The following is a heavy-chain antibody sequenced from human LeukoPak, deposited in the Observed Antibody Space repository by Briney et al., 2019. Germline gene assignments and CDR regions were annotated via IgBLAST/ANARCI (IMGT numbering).Heavy chain of an antibody. CDR1: GYTFSGSGWY. J-gene: IGHJ4*02. D-gene: IGHD3-10*01. V-gene: IGHV1-2*02. CDR3: ARDGPAQMVEFDN. CDR2: IYPNNGAT. Sequence: ASVKVSCKASGYTFSGSGWYLYWLRQAPGQGLECLGWIYPNNGATSYAQKFQGRVAMTRDTSVSTAYMELSRLRPDDTAVYFCARDGPAQMVEFDNWGQGTLVTVSS.